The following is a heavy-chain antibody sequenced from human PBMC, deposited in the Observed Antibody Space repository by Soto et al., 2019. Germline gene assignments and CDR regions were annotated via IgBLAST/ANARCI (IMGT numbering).Heavy chain of an antibody. D-gene: IGHD3-22*01. CDR2: IIPIFGTA. Sequence: ASVKVSCKASGGTFSSYAISWVRQAPGQGLEWMGGIIPIFGTANYAQKFQGRVTITADKSTSTAYMELSSLRSEDTAVYYCARGENYYDSSGYPWYFDYWGQGTLVTV. V-gene: IGHV1-69*06. J-gene: IGHJ4*02. CDR3: ARGENYYDSSGYPWYFDY. CDR1: GGTFSSYA.